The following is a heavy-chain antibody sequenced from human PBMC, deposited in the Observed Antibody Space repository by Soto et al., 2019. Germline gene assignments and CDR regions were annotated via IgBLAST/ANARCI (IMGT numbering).Heavy chain of an antibody. V-gene: IGHV3-9*01. J-gene: IGHJ4*02. D-gene: IGHD6-19*01. CDR3: AKGGRSGWYFDY. Sequence: EVQLVESGGGLVQPGRSLRLSCAASGFTFDDYAMHWVRQAPGKGLEWVSGISWNSGSIGYADSVKGRFTISRDNAKNSLYLQMNSLRAEDTALYYCAKGGRSGWYFDYWGQGTLGTVSS. CDR1: GFTFDDYA. CDR2: ISWNSGSI.